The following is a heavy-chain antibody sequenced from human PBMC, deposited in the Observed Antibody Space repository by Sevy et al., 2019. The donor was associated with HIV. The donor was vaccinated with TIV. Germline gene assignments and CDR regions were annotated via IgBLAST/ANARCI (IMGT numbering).Heavy chain of an antibody. CDR1: GYTFTSYA. J-gene: IGHJ6*02. V-gene: IGHV7-4-1*02. D-gene: IGHD6-13*01. Sequence: ASVKVSCKASGYTFTSYAMNWVRQAPGQGLEWMGWINTNTGNPTYAQVFTGRFVFSLDTSVSTAYLQISSLKAEDTAVYYCARDEQQPYYYGMDVWGQGTTVTVSS. CDR3: ARDEQQPYYYGMDV. CDR2: INTNTGNP.